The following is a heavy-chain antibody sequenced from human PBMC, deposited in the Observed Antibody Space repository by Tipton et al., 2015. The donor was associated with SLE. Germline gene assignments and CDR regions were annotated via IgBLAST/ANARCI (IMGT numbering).Heavy chain of an antibody. D-gene: IGHD1-1*01. CDR1: GGSISSSSYY. CDR3: ARGDPQGLEPFDY. V-gene: IGHV4-39*07. CDR2: IYYSVRT. Sequence: TLSLTCTVSGGSISSSSYYWGWIRQPPGKGLEWIGSIYYSVRTYYNPSLKSRVTISVDTSKNQFSLKLSSVTAADTAVYYCARGDPQGLEPFDYWGQVTLVTVSS. J-gene: IGHJ4*02.